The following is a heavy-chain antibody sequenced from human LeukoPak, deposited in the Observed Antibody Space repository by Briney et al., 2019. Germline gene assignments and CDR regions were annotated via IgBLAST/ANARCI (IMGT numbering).Heavy chain of an antibody. J-gene: IGHJ6*03. CDR3: ARGPYYGSGSYYTPATNMDV. D-gene: IGHD3-10*01. CDR2: IIPIFGTA. Sequence: ASVKVSCKASGYTFTGYYMHWVRQAPGQGLEWMGGIIPIFGTANYAQKFQGRVTMTTDTSTSTAYMELRSLRSDDTAVYYCARGPYYGSGSYYTPATNMDVWGKGTTVTVSS. CDR1: GYTFTGYY. V-gene: IGHV1-2*02.